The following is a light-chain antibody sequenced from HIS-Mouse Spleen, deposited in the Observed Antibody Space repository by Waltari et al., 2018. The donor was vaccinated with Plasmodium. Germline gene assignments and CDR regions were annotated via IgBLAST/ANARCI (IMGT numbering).Light chain of an antibody. CDR1: SSDVGSYNL. J-gene: IGLJ3*02. CDR2: EGS. V-gene: IGLV2-23*01. Sequence: QSALTQPASVSGSPGQSITISCTGTSSDVGSYNLVSWYQQHPVKAPKLMLYEGSKRHFRVTNRFSVSKSCKTSSLTSSGLQAEDEADYYCCSYAGSSTWVFGGGTKLTVL. CDR3: CSYAGSSTWV.